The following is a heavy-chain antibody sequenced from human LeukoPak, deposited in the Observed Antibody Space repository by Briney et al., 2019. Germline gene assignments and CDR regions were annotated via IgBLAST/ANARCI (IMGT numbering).Heavy chain of an antibody. D-gene: IGHD1-26*01. CDR1: GGSFSGYY. CDR2: INHSGST. CDR3: ARGTGGSYLHYYYYYMDV. J-gene: IGHJ6*03. V-gene: IGHV4-34*01. Sequence: MSSETLSLTCAVYGGSFSGYYWSWIRQPPGKGLEWIGEINHSGSTNYNPSLKSRVTMSVDTSKNQFSLKLSSVTGADTAVYYCARGTGGSYLHYYYYYMDVWGKGTTVTVSS.